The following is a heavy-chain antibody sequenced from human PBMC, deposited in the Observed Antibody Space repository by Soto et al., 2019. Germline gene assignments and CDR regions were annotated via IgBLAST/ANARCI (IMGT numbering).Heavy chain of an antibody. V-gene: IGHV3-49*04. CDR1: GFTFGDYA. Sequence: PGGSLRLSCTTSGFTFGDYAMNWVRQAPGKGLEWVSFIRGTPYGGATEYSASVTARSTISRDDSRSIAYLHMNSLKSEDTAVYYCPSSAYYDISLPYNLDYWGQGTMVTVSS. CDR3: PSSAYYDISLPYNLDY. J-gene: IGHJ4*01. D-gene: IGHD3-9*01. CDR2: IRGTPYGGAT.